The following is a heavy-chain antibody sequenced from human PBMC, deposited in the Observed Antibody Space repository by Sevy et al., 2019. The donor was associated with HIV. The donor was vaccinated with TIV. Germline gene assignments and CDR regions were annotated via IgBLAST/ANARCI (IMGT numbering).Heavy chain of an antibody. D-gene: IGHD2-15*01. CDR1: GGSISSGSYY. V-gene: IGHV4-61*02. CDR2: IYTSGST. Sequence: SDTLSLTCTVSGGSISSGSYYWSWIRQPAGKGLEWIGRIYTSGSTNYNPSLKSRVTMSVDTSKNQFPLKLSSVTAADTAVYYCARDSPYYCSGGSCYSYYYYGIDVWGQGTTVTVSS. J-gene: IGHJ6*02. CDR3: ARDSPYYCSGGSCYSYYYYGIDV.